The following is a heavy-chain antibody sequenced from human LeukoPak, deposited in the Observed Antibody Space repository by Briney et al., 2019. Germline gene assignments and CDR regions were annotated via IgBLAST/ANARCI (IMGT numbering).Heavy chain of an antibody. CDR1: GFTFSSYW. D-gene: IGHD5-18*01. Sequence: PGGSLRLSCAASGFTFSSYWMSWVRQAPGKGLEWVANINQDGSEKYYVDSVKGRFTISRDNAKNSLYLQVNSLRAEDTAVYYCARDLGRYSYGFDYWGQGTLVTVSS. V-gene: IGHV3-7*03. CDR3: ARDLGRYSYGFDY. CDR2: INQDGSEK. J-gene: IGHJ4*02.